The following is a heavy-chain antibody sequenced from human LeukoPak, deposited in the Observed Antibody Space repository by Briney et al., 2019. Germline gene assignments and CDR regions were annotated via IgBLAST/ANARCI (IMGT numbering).Heavy chain of an antibody. CDR2: ISTTSSYI. CDR3: ARAEFSSGWYKSH. V-gene: IGHV3-21*01. J-gene: IGHJ4*02. CDR1: GFTFSTYT. D-gene: IGHD6-19*01. Sequence: GGPLRLSCAASGFTFSTYTMNWVRQAPGKGLEWVSSISTTSSYIYYADSVKGRFTISRDNAKNSLYLQMSSLRAEDTALYYCARAEFSSGWYKSHWGQGTLVTVSS.